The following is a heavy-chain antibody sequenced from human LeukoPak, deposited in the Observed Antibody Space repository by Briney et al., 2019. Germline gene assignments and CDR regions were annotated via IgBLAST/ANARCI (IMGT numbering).Heavy chain of an antibody. CDR3: AREGRENDSSGYFDY. Sequence: SETLSLTCTISGGSLKYYYWNWIRQSPGKGLEWIGYIYYTGSTKYNPSLESRVTISLHTSENQFSLKLTTVTAADTAVYYCAREGRENDSSGYFDYWGQGTLVPV. CDR1: GGSLKYYY. CDR2: IYYTGST. D-gene: IGHD3-22*01. J-gene: IGHJ4*02. V-gene: IGHV4-59*01.